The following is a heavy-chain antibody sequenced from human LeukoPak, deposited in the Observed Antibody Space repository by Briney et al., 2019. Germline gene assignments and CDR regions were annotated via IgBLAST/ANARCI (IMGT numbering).Heavy chain of an antibody. Sequence: GGSLRLSCAASGFTFSSYAMSWVRPAPGKGLEWVSAISGSGGSTYYADSVKGRFTISRDNSKNTLYLQMNSLRAEDTAVYYCARELQLWLGYDYWGQGTLVTVSS. J-gene: IGHJ4*02. D-gene: IGHD5-18*01. V-gene: IGHV3-23*01. CDR3: ARELQLWLGYDY. CDR2: ISGSGGST. CDR1: GFTFSSYA.